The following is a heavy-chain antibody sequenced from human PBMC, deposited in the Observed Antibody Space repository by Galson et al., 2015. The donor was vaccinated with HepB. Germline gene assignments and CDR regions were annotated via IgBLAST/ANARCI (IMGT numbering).Heavy chain of an antibody. CDR3: ARLGVAARPTKSYYYYGMDV. CDR1: GDSISTYY. CDR2: ISYSGST. V-gene: IGHV4-59*08. D-gene: IGHD6-6*01. J-gene: IGHJ6*02. Sequence: SETLSLTCTVSGDSISTYYWSWIRQPPGKGLEWIGYISYSGSTDYNPSLKSRVTISVDTSKNQFSLKVSSVTAADTAVYYCARLGVAARPTKSYYYYGMDVWGQGTTVTVSS.